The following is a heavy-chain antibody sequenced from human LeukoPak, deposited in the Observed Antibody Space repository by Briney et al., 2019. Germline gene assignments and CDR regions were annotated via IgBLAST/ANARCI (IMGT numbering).Heavy chain of an antibody. V-gene: IGHV3-21*01. D-gene: IGHD6-19*01. CDR2: ISNSSSYI. CDR3: ARGSYSSGWRFDY. Sequence: TGGYLRLSCAASGFTFSSYSMNWVRQAAGKGLEWVSSISNSSSYIYYADSVKGRFTISRDNAKNSLYLQMNSLRAEDTAVYYCARGSYSSGWRFDYWGQGTLVTVSS. J-gene: IGHJ4*02. CDR1: GFTFSSYS.